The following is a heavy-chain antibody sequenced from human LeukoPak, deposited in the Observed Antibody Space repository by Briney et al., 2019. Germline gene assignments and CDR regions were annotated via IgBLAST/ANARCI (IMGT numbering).Heavy chain of an antibody. CDR1: GYSISSGYY. CDR2: IYHSGST. J-gene: IGHJ4*02. D-gene: IGHD5-12*01. Sequence: SETLSLTCAVSGYSISSGYYWGWIRQPPGKGLEWIGSIYHSGSTYYNPSLKSRVTISVDTSKNQFSLKLSSVTAADTAVYYCARVPSRGGYAYYFDYWAQGPLVTVSS. CDR3: ARVPSRGGYAYYFDY. V-gene: IGHV4-38-2*01.